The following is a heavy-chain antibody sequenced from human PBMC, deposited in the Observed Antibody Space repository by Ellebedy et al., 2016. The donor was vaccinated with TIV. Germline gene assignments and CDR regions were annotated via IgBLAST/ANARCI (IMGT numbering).Heavy chain of an antibody. Sequence: SETLSLXCTVSGGSISSYYWSWIRQPPGKGLEWIGEINHSGSTNYNPSLKSRVTISVDTSKNQFSLKLSSVTAADTAVYYCASLPGIAAAGPAFDIWGQGTMVTVSS. CDR3: ASLPGIAAAGPAFDI. J-gene: IGHJ3*02. CDR1: GGSISSYY. D-gene: IGHD6-13*01. V-gene: IGHV4-59*08. CDR2: INHSGST.